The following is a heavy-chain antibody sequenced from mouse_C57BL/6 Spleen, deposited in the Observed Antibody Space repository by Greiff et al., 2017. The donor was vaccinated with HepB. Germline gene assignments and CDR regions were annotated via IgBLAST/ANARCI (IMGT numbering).Heavy chain of an antibody. CDR1: GFTFSDYY. V-gene: IGHV5-16*01. CDR3: ARDLGLRGYFDY. D-gene: IGHD4-1*01. Sequence: EVKVEESEGGLVQPGSSMKLSCTASGFTFSDYYMAWVRQVPEKGLEWVANINYDGSSTYYLDSLKSRFIISRDNAKNILYLQMSSLKSEDTATYYCARDLGLRGYFDYWGQGTTLTVSS. J-gene: IGHJ2*01. CDR2: INYDGSST.